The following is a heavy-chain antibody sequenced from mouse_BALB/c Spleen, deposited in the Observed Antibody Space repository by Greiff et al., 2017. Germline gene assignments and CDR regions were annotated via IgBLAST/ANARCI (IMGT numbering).Heavy chain of an antibody. Sequence: VQGVESGAELAKPGASVKMSCKASGYTFTSYWMHWVKQRPGQGLEWIGYINPSTGYTEYNQKFKDKATLTADKSSSTAYMQLSSLTSEDSAVYYCARWGYYGSSPLYAMDYWGQGTSVTVSS. CDR1: GYTFTSYW. CDR2: INPSTGYT. V-gene: IGHV1-7*01. CDR3: ARWGYYGSSPLYAMDY. J-gene: IGHJ4*01. D-gene: IGHD1-1*01.